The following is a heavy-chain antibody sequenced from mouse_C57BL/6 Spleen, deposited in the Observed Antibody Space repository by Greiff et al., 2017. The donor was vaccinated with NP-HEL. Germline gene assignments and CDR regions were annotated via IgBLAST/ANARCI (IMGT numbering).Heavy chain of an antibody. CDR2: IDPETGGT. CDR1: GYTFTDYE. CDR3: TRGYYIWFAY. Sequence: QVQLQQSGAELVRPGASVTLSCKASGYTFTDYEMHWVKQTPVHGLEWIGAIDPETGGTDYNQKFKGKAILTADKSSSTAYMELRSLTSEDSAVYYCTRGYYIWFAYWGQGTLVTVSA. V-gene: IGHV1-15*01. J-gene: IGHJ3*01. D-gene: IGHD2-3*01.